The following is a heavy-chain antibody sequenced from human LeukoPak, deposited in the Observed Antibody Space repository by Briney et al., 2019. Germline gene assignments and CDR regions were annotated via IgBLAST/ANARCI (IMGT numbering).Heavy chain of an antibody. D-gene: IGHD6-13*01. J-gene: IGHJ4*02. CDR2: MYDSGST. V-gene: IGHV4-59*08. Sequence: SETLSLTCTVSGGSMSTYYRSWIRQPPGKGLEWIGYMYDSGSTNYNPSLKSRVTISVDTSKNQFFLKVSSVTAADTAVYYCARHGSSWSFDYWGQGTLVTVSS. CDR1: GGSMSTYY. CDR3: ARHGSSWSFDY.